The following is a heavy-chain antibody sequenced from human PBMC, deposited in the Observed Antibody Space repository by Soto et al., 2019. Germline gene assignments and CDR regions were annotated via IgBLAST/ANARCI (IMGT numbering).Heavy chain of an antibody. J-gene: IGHJ6*02. CDR3: ARGTMIDNNYCHYCMDV. Sequence: QVQLVQSGAEVKKPGSSVKVSCKASGGTFSTYAISWVRQAPGQGLEWMGGIIPIFGTANYAQKFQGRVTITADESTSTAYMELSSLSSEDTAVYYCARGTMIDNNYCHYCMDVWGQGTTVTVSS. CDR1: GGTFSTYA. V-gene: IGHV1-69*01. D-gene: IGHD3-22*01. CDR2: IIPIFGTA.